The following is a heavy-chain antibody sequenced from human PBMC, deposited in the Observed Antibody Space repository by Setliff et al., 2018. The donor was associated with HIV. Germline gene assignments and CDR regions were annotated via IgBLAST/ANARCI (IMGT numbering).Heavy chain of an antibody. J-gene: IGHJ5*02. Sequence: SETLSLTCAVYGGSFSGYYWSGIRQRPGKGLEWIGEINHSGSTNYNPSLKSRVTISVDKSKNQFSLKLNSVTAADTAVYYCARDLPDLTWRSLDPWGQGTLVTVSS. V-gene: IGHV4-34*01. D-gene: IGHD1-20*01. CDR2: INHSGST. CDR3: ARDLPDLTWRSLDP. CDR1: GGSFSGYY.